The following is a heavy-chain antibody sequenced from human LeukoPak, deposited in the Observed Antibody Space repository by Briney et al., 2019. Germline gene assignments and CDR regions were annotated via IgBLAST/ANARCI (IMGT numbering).Heavy chain of an antibody. CDR3: AREANYYDSSGYYEVTGPLHWFDP. V-gene: IGHV3-23*01. Sequence: PGGSLRLSCAASGFTFSSYAMSWVRQAPGKGLEWVSAISGSGGSTYYADSVKGRFTISRDNSKNTLYLQMNSLRAEDTAVYYCAREANYYDSSGYYEVTGPLHWFDPWGQGTLVTVSS. CDR2: ISGSGGST. CDR1: GFTFSSYA. J-gene: IGHJ5*02. D-gene: IGHD3-22*01.